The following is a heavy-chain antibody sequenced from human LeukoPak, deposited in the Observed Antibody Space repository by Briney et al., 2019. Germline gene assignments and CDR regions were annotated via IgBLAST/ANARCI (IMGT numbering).Heavy chain of an antibody. V-gene: IGHV3-21*01. D-gene: IGHD2-8*02. CDR1: GFTFSSYS. CDR2: ISSSSSYI. CDR3: ARDDPVVYATYDH. J-gene: IGHJ4*02. Sequence: GGSLRLSCAASGFTFSSYSMNWVRQAPGKGLEWVSSISSSSSYIYYADSVKGRFTISRDNAKSSLFLQMTSLRADDTAVYYCARDDPVVYATYDHWGQGTLVTVSS.